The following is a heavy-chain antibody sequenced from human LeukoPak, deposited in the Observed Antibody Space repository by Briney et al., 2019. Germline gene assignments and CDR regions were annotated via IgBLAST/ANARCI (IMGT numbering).Heavy chain of an antibody. J-gene: IGHJ6*03. D-gene: IGHD5-18*01. V-gene: IGHV1-18*01. Sequence: ASVKVSCKASGYTFTSYGISWVRQAPGQGLEWMGWISAYNGNTNYAQKLQGRVTMTTDTSTSTAYMELSRLRSDDTAVYYCARTTEGGYTYDYFYYYYMDVWGKGTTVTISS. CDR2: ISAYNGNT. CDR3: ARTTEGGYTYDYFYYYYMDV. CDR1: GYTFTSYG.